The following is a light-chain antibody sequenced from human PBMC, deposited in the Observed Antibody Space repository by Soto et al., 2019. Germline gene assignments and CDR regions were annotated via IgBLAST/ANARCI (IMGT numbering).Light chain of an antibody. J-gene: IGKJ3*01. V-gene: IGKV3-20*01. CDR1: QSVSSSY. CDR2: GAS. CDR3: QQYGSSPFT. Sequence: EIVLTQSPGTLSLSPGERATLSCRASQSVSSSYLAWYQQKPGQAPRLLIYGASSRATGIPDRFSGSGSGTAFTLPISGLETEDFSVYYCQQYGSSPFTCGPGNKVDIQ.